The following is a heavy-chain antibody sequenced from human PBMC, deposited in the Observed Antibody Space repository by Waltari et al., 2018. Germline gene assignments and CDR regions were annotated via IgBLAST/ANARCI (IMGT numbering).Heavy chain of an antibody. V-gene: IGHV4-34*02. D-gene: IGHD3-3*01. CDR1: GGSFSGNY. CDR2: INDSGRT. J-gene: IGHJ6*03. CDR3: ARGTFGVVIIPYYYYHMDV. Sequence: QVQLQQWGAGLLTPSETLSLPCAVYGGSFSGNYWTWIRQSPGKGLEWIGEINDSGRTKYKPSLKSRVTISIDTSKNQFSLRLSSVTAADRAVYYCARGTFGVVIIPYYYYHMDVWGKGTSVTVSS.